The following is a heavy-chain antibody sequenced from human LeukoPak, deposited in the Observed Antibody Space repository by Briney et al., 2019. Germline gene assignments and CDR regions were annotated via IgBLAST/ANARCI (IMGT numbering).Heavy chain of an antibody. J-gene: IGHJ4*02. CDR1: EFTFTAYY. V-gene: IGHV1-46*01. CDR2: IKPSGGSA. CDR3: AREGGSGSYSYHFGF. Sequence: ASVKVSCKASEFTFTAYYMHWVRQAPGQGLEWMGIIKPSGGSASYAQKFQGRVTMTRDTSTSTVYMELSSLRSEDTAVYYCAREGGSGSYSYHFGFWGQGAPLTVSS. D-gene: IGHD1-26*01.